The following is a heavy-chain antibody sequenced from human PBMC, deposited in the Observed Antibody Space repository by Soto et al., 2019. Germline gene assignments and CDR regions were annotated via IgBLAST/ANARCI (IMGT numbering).Heavy chain of an antibody. CDR3: ARGGRSTTPRGAFDV. V-gene: IGHV4-31*03. CDR2: ISYSGSA. J-gene: IGHJ3*01. Sequence: QVQLQESGPGLVKPSQTLSLTCTVSGNSIATGAYYWSWIRQHPGKGLEWIGYISYSGSASYNPSLKSRLTISVDMSKNQFSRMLTAVTAADTAVYYCARGGRSTTPRGAFDVWGPGTMVTVSS. D-gene: IGHD2-2*01. CDR1: GNSIATGAYY.